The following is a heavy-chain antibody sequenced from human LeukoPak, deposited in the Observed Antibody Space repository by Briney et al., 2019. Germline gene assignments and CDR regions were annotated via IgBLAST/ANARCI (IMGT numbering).Heavy chain of an antibody. CDR2: IYYSGST. CDR3: ARRRYYYDSSGTIPFDY. V-gene: IGHV4-39*01. Sequence: GSLRLSCAASGFTFSSYAMSWVRQPPGKGLEWIGSIYYSGSTYYNPSLKSRVTISVDTSKNQFSLKLSSVTAADTAVYYCARRRYYYDSSGTIPFDYWGQGTLVTVSS. J-gene: IGHJ4*02. D-gene: IGHD3-22*01. CDR1: GFTFSSYA.